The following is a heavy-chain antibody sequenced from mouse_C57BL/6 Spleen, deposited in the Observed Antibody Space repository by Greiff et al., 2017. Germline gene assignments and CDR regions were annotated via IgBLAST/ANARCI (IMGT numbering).Heavy chain of an antibody. J-gene: IGHJ1*03. CDR2: IYPGDGET. CDR1: GYAFSSYW. V-gene: IGHV1-80*01. Sequence: VMLVESGAELVKPGASVKISCKASGYAFSSYWMNWVKQRPGKGLEWIGQIYPGDGETNYNGKFKGKATLTADKSSSTAYMQLSSLTSEDSAVYFCARYYYGSSEYFDVWGTGTTVTVSS. CDR3: ARYYYGSSEYFDV. D-gene: IGHD1-1*01.